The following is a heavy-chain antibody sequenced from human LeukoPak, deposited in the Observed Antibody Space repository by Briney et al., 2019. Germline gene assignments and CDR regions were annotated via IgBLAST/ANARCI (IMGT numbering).Heavy chain of an antibody. J-gene: IGHJ6*03. Sequence: SETLSLTCTVSGGSISSYYWSWIRQPAGKGLEWIGRIYTSGSTNYNPSLKSRVTMSVDTSKNQFSLKLSSVTAADTAVYYCAGLYSSSSRVDYYYYYMDVWGKGTTVTVSS. CDR1: GGSISSYY. CDR2: IYTSGST. V-gene: IGHV4-4*07. D-gene: IGHD6-6*01. CDR3: AGLYSSSSRVDYYYYYMDV.